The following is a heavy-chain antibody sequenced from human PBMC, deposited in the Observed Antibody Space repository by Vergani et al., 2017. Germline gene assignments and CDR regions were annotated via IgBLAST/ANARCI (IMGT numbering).Heavy chain of an antibody. Sequence: QVQLVESGGGVVQPGRSLRLSCAASGFTFSSYGMHWVRQAPGKGLEWVAVIWYDGSNKYYADSVKGRFTISRDNSKNTLYLQMNSLRAEDTAVYYCAKDRGMVRGAADYWGQGTLVTVSS. D-gene: IGHD3-10*01. CDR3: AKDRGMVRGAADY. CDR2: IWYDGSNK. J-gene: IGHJ4*02. V-gene: IGHV3-33*06. CDR1: GFTFSSYG.